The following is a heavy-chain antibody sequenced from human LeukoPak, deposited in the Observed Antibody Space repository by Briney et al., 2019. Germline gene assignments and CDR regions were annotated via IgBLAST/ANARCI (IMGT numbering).Heavy chain of an antibody. D-gene: IGHD4-11*01. V-gene: IGHV3-23*01. CDR1: GFTFSSYA. Sequence: PGGSLRLSCAASGFTFSSYAMSWVRQAPGKGLEWVSAISGSGGSTYYADSVKGRFTISRDNSKNTLYLQMNSLRAEDTAVYYCAKDPASFFTVTTPLDYWGQGTLVTVSS. CDR3: AKDPASFFTVTTPLDY. J-gene: IGHJ4*02. CDR2: ISGSGGST.